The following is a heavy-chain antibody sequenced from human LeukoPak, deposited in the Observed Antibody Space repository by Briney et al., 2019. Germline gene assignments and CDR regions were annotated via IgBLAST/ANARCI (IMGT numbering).Heavy chain of an antibody. D-gene: IGHD6-19*01. CDR1: GYTFTSYD. J-gene: IGHJ4*02. Sequence: ASVKVSCKASGYTFTSYDINWVRQATGQGLEWMGWMNPNSGNTSYAQKFQGRVTMTRNTSISTAYMELSGLRSEDTAVYYCARGLSRVWLVRGRARDFDYWGQGTLVTVSS. V-gene: IGHV1-8*01. CDR3: ARGLSRVWLVRGRARDFDY. CDR2: MNPNSGNT.